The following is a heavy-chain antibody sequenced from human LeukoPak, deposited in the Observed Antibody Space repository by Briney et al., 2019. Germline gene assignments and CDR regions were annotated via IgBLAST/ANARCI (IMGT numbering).Heavy chain of an antibody. J-gene: IGHJ5*02. CDR2: VIPIFGTA. V-gene: IGHV1-69*01. Sequence: GASVKVSCKASGGTFSSYAISWVRQAPGQGLEWMGGVIPIFGTANYAQKFQGRVTITADESTSTAYMELSSLRSEDTAVYYCARVGYCSSTSCRRNWFDPWGQGTLVTVS. D-gene: IGHD2-2*01. CDR1: GGTFSSYA. CDR3: ARVGYCSSTSCRRNWFDP.